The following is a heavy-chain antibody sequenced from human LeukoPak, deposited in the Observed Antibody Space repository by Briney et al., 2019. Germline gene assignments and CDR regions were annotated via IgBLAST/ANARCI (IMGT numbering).Heavy chain of an antibody. CDR2: RKSKTDGGTT. V-gene: IGHV3-15*01. CDR3: TTDRLGGILWFGELGLV. Sequence: AGSLRLSCAASGFTFSNAWMNWVRQAPAKGLEWVGRRKSKTDGGTTDYAAPVKGRFTISREDSKNTLHLQMNSLKAECTAVYYCTTDRLGGILWFGELGLVGGQGTLVTVSS. D-gene: IGHD3-10*01. J-gene: IGHJ4*02. CDR1: GFTFSNAW.